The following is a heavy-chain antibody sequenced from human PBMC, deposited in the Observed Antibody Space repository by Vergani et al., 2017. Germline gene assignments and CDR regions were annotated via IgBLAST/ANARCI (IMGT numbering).Heavy chain of an antibody. CDR3: ARGWKEYSSSWYYFDY. Sequence: QVQLQESGPGLVKPSETLSLTCTVSGGSISSYYWGWIRQPPGKGLEWIGSIYYSGSTYYNPSLKSRVTISVDTSKNQFSLKLSSVTAADTAVYYCARGWKEYSSSWYYFDYWGQGTLVTVSS. J-gene: IGHJ4*02. V-gene: IGHV4-39*01. CDR1: GGSISSYY. D-gene: IGHD6-13*01. CDR2: IYYSGST.